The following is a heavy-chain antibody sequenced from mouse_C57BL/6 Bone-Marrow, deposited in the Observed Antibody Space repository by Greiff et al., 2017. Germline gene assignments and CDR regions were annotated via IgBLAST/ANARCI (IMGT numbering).Heavy chain of an antibody. V-gene: IGHV1-59*01. CDR2: IDPSDSYT. Sequence: QVQLQQPGAELVRPGTSVKLSCKASGYTFTSYWMHWVKQRPGQGLEWIGVIDPSDSYTNYNQKFKGKATLTVDTSSSTAYMQLSSLSSGDSAVYFCAKDRGPPLPRGAMDYWGEGTPVTVSS. CDR3: AKDRGPPLPRGAMDY. CDR1: GYTFTSYW. J-gene: IGHJ4*01. D-gene: IGHD5-5*01.